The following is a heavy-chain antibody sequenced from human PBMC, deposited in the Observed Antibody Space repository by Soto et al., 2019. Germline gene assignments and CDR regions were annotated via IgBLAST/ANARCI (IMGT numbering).Heavy chain of an antibody. Sequence: SETLSLTCTVSPGSISSYYWTWIRQPPGKGLEWIGYIYYSGSTNYNPSLKSRVTISVDTSKNQFSLKLTSATAADTAVYYCARAMVRGVIPDWFDPWGQGTLVTVS. J-gene: IGHJ5*02. V-gene: IGHV4-59*01. D-gene: IGHD3-10*01. CDR3: ARAMVRGVIPDWFDP. CDR1: PGSISSYY. CDR2: IYYSGST.